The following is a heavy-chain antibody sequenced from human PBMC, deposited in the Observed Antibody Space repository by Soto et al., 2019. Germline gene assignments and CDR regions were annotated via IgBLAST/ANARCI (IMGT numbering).Heavy chain of an antibody. D-gene: IGHD6-19*01. CDR1: SGSVSSGSYY. CDR3: ARGIDGWYQGRYYYGMDV. CDR2: IYYRGST. V-gene: IGHV4-61*01. Sequence: QVQLQESGPGLVKPSETLSLTCTVSSGSVSSGSYYWSWIRQPPGKGLAWIGYIYYRGSTNYNPSRKSRVTISVDTAKNQFALKLSSVTAADTAVYYCARGIDGWYQGRYYYGMDVWGQGTTVTVAS. J-gene: IGHJ6*02.